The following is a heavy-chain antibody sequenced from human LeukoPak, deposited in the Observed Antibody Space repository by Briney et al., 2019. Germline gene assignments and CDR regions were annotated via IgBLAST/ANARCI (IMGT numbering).Heavy chain of an antibody. J-gene: IGHJ3*02. CDR2: IYPGDSDT. Sequence: GESLKISCKGSGYSFTSYWIGWVRQMPGKGLERMGIIYPGDSDTRYSPSFQGQVTISADKSISTAYLQWSSLKASDTAMYYCARIKDIVVVPAAGGDAFDIWGQGTMVTVSS. V-gene: IGHV5-51*01. CDR3: ARIKDIVVVPAAGGDAFDI. CDR1: GYSFTSYW. D-gene: IGHD2-2*01.